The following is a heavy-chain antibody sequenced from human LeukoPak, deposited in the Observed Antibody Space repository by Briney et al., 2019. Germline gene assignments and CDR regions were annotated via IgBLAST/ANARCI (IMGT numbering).Heavy chain of an antibody. V-gene: IGHV3-11*06. CDR3: ATESPFSSSWYY. J-gene: IGHJ4*02. Sequence: GGSLRLSCAASGFSFSYHYMNWVRQAPGRGLEWVSYISNTRTHTNYADSVKGRFTISRDNAKNLLYLQMNSLRAEDTAVYYCATESPFSSSWYYWGQGTLVSVSS. CDR1: GFSFSYHY. CDR2: ISNTRTHT. D-gene: IGHD6-13*01.